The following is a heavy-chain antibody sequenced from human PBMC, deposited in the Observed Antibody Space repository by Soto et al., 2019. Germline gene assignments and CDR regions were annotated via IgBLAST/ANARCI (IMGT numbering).Heavy chain of an antibody. CDR2: IKSKTDGGTT. J-gene: IGHJ6*02. V-gene: IGHV3-15*07. CDR3: TTDVSAYNWNYYDYYYYGMDV. Sequence: GGSLRLSCAASGFTFSNAWMNWVRQAPGKGLEWVGRIKSKTDGGTTDYAAPVKGRFTISRDDSKNTLYLQMNSLKTEDTAVYYCTTDVSAYNWNYYDYYYYGMDVWGQGTTVTVSS. D-gene: IGHD1-7*01. CDR1: GFTFSNAW.